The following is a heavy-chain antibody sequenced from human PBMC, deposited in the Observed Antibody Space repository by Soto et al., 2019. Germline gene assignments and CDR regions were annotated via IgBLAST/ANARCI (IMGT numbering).Heavy chain of an antibody. J-gene: IGHJ4*02. D-gene: IGHD3-16*01. V-gene: IGHV4-59*01. CDR2: IYYSGST. CDR1: GGSISSYY. Sequence: QVQLQESGPGLVKPSETLSLTCTVSGGSISSYYWSWIRQPPGKGLEWIGYIYYSGSTNYNPSLKSRVTISVDTSKNQFSLKLSSVTAADTAVYYCARRYGGNFDYWGQGTLATVSS. CDR3: ARRYGGNFDY.